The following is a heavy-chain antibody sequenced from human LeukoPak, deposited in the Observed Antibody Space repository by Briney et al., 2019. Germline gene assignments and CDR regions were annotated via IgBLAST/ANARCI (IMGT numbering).Heavy chain of an antibody. J-gene: IGHJ4*02. CDR2: INPSGGST. CDR1: GYTFTSYY. Sequence: ASVKVSCEASGYTFTSYYMHWVRQAPGQGLEWMGIINPSGGSTSYAQKFQGRVTMTRDTSTSTVYMELSSLRSEDTAVYYCARDLEVRVNIAVAADYWGQGTLVTVSS. V-gene: IGHV1-46*01. CDR3: ARDLEVRVNIAVAADY. D-gene: IGHD6-19*01.